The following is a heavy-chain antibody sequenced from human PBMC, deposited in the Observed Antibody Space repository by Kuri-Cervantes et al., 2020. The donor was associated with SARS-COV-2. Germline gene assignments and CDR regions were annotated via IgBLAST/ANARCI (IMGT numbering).Heavy chain of an antibody. CDR1: GGTFSSYA. V-gene: IGHV1-69*05. CDR2: IIPIFGTA. D-gene: IGHD3-9*01. Sequence: SVKVSCKASGGTFSSYAISWVRQAPGQGLEWMGGIIPIFGTANYAQKFQGRVTITTDESTSTAYMELSSLRSEDTAVYYCARRYYDILTGFPDDAFDIWGQGTMVTVSS. CDR3: ARRYYDILTGFPDDAFDI. J-gene: IGHJ3*02.